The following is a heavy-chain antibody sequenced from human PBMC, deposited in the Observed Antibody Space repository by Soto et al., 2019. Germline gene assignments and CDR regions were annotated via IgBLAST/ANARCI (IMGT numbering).Heavy chain of an antibody. CDR3: AMYYGHGQDY. J-gene: IGHJ4*02. D-gene: IGHD3-10*01. CDR2: IYYGGTS. CDR1: GASITNYY. V-gene: IGHV4-59*01. Sequence: QVQLHQSGPGLVKPSETLSLTCSVSGASITNYYWTWIRQSPGKGLEWIGYIYYGGTSNYNSSIKGRVTVSVDMSTNQFSLTLNSVTAADTAVYYCAMYYGHGQDYWGQGTLVTVSS.